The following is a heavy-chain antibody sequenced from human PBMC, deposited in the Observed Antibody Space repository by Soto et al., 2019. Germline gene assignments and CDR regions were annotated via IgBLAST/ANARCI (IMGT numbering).Heavy chain of an antibody. J-gene: IGHJ3*02. V-gene: IGHV3-23*01. CDR3: AKDRVGGVPDAFDI. CDR2: ISGSGTTT. Sequence: GGSLRLAXAASGFTSTNYVMNWVRQAPGKGLEWVSSISGSGTTTFYADSVKGRFIISRDNSKNTLYLQMNSLRAEDTALYYCAKDRVGGVPDAFDIWGQGTMVTVSS. D-gene: IGHD2-8*01. CDR1: GFTSTNYV.